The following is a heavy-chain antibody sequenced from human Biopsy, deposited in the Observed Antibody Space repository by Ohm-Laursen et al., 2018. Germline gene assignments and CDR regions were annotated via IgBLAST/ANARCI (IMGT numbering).Heavy chain of an antibody. V-gene: IGHV1-46*01. CDR3: VLASFDY. Sequence: SVKVSCNASRYTFTTYYIHWVRQAPGQGLEWMGIINPGGNSTAHTQNFQGRVTMTWDTSTTTVYMELSSLRSEDTAVYYCVLASFDYWGQGTLVAVSS. J-gene: IGHJ4*02. CDR1: RYTFTTYY. CDR2: INPGGNST.